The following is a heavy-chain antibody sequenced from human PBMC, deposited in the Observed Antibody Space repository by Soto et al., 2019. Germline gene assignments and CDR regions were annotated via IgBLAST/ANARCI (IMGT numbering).Heavy chain of an antibody. V-gene: IGHV3-15*07. CDR1: GFTFTTAW. Sequence: EVQLVESGGGLVKPGGSLRLSCVASGFTFTTAWMNWLRQAPGKGLEWVGRIKRTTDGGATDYAAPVKGRFTVSRDDSKNTVYLQMNSLKIEDTAVYYCTSESYFGMYARGQGTTVTVSS. J-gene: IGHJ6*02. CDR3: TSESYFGMYA. CDR2: IKRTTDGGAT.